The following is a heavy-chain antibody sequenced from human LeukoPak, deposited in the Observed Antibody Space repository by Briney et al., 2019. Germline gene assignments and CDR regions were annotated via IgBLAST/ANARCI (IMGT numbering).Heavy chain of an antibody. CDR3: AREVIGTHDY. Sequence: PGGSLRLSCAASGFTFSSYEMNWVRQAPGKGLEWVSYISSSGSTRDYADSVKGRFTISRDNAKNSLYLQMNSLRVEDTAIYYCAREVIGTHDYWGQGTLVTVSS. CDR1: GFTFSSYE. J-gene: IGHJ4*02. CDR2: ISSSGSTR. D-gene: IGHD3-22*01. V-gene: IGHV3-48*03.